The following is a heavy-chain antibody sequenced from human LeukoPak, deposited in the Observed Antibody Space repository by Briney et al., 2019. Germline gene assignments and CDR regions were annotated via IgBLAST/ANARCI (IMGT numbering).Heavy chain of an antibody. CDR1: GGSISSDNW. Sequence: SETLSLTCAVPGGSISSDNWWGWVRQPPGKGLEWIGEIYHSGSPNYNPSLKSRVTISVDKSRNHFSLNLSSVTAADTAVYYCARVNINNWHSCDYWGQGTLVTVSS. CDR2: IYHSGSP. J-gene: IGHJ4*02. D-gene: IGHD1-1*01. V-gene: IGHV4-4*02. CDR3: ARVNINNWHSCDY.